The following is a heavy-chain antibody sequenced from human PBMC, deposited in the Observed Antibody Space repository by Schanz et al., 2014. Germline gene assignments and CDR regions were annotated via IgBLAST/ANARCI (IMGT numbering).Heavy chain of an antibody. CDR3: ARARYTGYDCSGY. CDR2: INPDSGGT. V-gene: IGHV1-2*02. J-gene: IGHJ4*02. CDR1: GYTFTGYY. D-gene: IGHD5-12*01. Sequence: QVQLVQSGAEVKKPGASVKVSCKASGYTFTGYYMHWVRQAPGQGLEWMGWINPDSGGTNYAQKFQGRVTLTSDTSISTAFMELSGLTSDDTATYCCARARYTGYDCSGYWGQGTRLSVSS.